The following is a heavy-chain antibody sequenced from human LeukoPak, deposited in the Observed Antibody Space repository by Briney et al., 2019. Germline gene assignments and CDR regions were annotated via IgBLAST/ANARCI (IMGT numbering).Heavy chain of an antibody. Sequence: GASVKVSCKASGYTFTSYDINWVRQATGQGLEWMGWMNPNSGNTGYAQKFQGRVTITRNTSISTAYMELSSQRSEDTAVYYCARSSGLRFLEWLPSVYDYWGQGTLVTVSS. V-gene: IGHV1-8*03. D-gene: IGHD3-3*01. CDR2: MNPNSGNT. J-gene: IGHJ4*02. CDR1: GYTFTSYD. CDR3: ARSSGLRFLEWLPSVYDY.